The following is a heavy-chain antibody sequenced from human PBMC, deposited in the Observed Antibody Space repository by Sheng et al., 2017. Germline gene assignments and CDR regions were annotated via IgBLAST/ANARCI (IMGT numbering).Heavy chain of an antibody. D-gene: IGHD5-12*01. CDR3: AITMATINFPFDY. CDR1: GFTVSSNY. J-gene: IGHJ4*02. Sequence: EVQLVESGGGLIQPGGSLRLSCAASGFTVSSNYMSWVRQAPGKGLEWVSVIYSGGSTYYADSVKGRFTISRDNSKNTLYLQMNSLRAEDTAVYYCAITMATINFPFDYWGQGTLVTVSS. V-gene: IGHV3-53*01. CDR2: IYSGGST.